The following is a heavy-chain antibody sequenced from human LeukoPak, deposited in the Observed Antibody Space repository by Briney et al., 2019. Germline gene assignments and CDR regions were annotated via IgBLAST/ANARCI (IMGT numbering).Heavy chain of an antibody. V-gene: IGHV3-20*04. Sequence: GGSLRLSCAASGFTFDDYGMSWVRQAPGKGLEWVSGINWNGGSTGYADSVKGRFTISRDNAKNSLYLQMSSLRAEDTALYYCARVNYGSGRGNWFDPWGQGTLVTVSS. J-gene: IGHJ5*02. CDR1: GFTFDDYG. D-gene: IGHD3-10*01. CDR2: INWNGGST. CDR3: ARVNYGSGRGNWFDP.